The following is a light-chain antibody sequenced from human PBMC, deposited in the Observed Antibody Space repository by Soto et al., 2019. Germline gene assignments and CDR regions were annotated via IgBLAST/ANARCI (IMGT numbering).Light chain of an antibody. J-gene: IGKJ4*01. CDR1: QSVSSY. CDR2: DAS. V-gene: IGKV3-11*01. Sequence: EIVLTQSPATLSLSPGERATLSCRASQSVSSYLAWYHQKPGQAPRLLIYDASNRATGIPARFSGSGSGTDFTRTISSLEPEDVAVYYCQQRSNWPPLTFGGGTKVEIK. CDR3: QQRSNWPPLT.